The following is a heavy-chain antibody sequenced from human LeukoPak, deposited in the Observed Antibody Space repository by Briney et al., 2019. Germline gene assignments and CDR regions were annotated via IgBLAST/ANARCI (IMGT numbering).Heavy chain of an antibody. D-gene: IGHD1-26*01. CDR3: SRESGPFCPFGY. CDR1: GGSISGTNW. Sequence: SETLSLTCGVFGGSISGTNWWSWVRQPPGQGLEWIGEISLAGQTNYNPSLNGRVTMSPDKSSNQLSLHLTSVTAADTATYFCSRESGPFCPFGYWGQGTLVIVSS. CDR2: ISLAGQT. J-gene: IGHJ4*02. V-gene: IGHV4/OR15-8*02.